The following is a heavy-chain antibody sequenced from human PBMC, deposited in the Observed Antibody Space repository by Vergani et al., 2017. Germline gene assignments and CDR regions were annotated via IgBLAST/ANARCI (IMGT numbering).Heavy chain of an antibody. CDR3: ARPKDSGSLGPGY. Sequence: EVQLVPSGTEVKTPGESLKISCKCSGYSFTSYWIGWVRQMPGKGLEWMGIIYPGDSDTRYSPSFQGQVTISADKSISTAYLQWSSLKASDTAMYYCARPKDSGSLGPGYWGQGTLVTVSS. D-gene: IGHD1-26*01. V-gene: IGHV5-51*01. J-gene: IGHJ4*02. CDR2: IYPGDSDT. CDR1: GYSFTSYW.